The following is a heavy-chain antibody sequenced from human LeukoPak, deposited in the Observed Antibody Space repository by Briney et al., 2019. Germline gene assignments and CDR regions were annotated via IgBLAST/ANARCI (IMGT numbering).Heavy chain of an antibody. V-gene: IGHV3-33*01. J-gene: IGHJ6*03. D-gene: IGHD2-8*01. Sequence: PGRSLRLSCAASGFTFSSYGVHWVRQAPGEGLEWVAGIWYDGSNKYYADSVNGRFTISRDNSKNTLYLQMNSLRAEDTAVYYCARDRLASCTNGVCYRTFNYFYMDVWGKGTTVTVSS. CDR2: IWYDGSNK. CDR3: ARDRLASCTNGVCYRTFNYFYMDV. CDR1: GFTFSSYG.